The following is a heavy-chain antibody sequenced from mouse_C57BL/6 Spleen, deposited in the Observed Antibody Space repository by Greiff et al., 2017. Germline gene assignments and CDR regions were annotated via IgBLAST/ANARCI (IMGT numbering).Heavy chain of an antibody. D-gene: IGHD2-3*01. CDR1: GFTFSSYA. J-gene: IGHJ2*01. CDR2: ISSGGDYI. V-gene: IGHV5-9-1*02. CDR3: TRVTYDHFDY. Sequence: EVKLEESGEGLVKPGGSLKLSCAASGFTFSSYAMSWVRQTPEKRLEWVAYISSGGDYIYYADTVKGRFTISRDNARNTLYLQMSSLKSEDTAMYYCTRVTYDHFDYWGQGTTLTVSS.